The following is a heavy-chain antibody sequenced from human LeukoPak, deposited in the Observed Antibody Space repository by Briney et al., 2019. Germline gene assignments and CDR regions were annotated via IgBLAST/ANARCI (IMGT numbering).Heavy chain of an antibody. D-gene: IGHD1-14*01. V-gene: IGHV1-2*02. CDR3: ARVASTQYNTGAIPDFCDY. CDR1: RYTLTPYY. CDR2: INPNSGGT. J-gene: IGHJ4*02. Sequence: ASVKVSCKASRYTLTPYYMHAVRQAPGQELECMGWINPNSGGTNYAKKFQGRVSMTRDTSISTAYMELSRLRSDDTAVYYWARVASTQYNTGAIPDFCDYWGQGTLATASS.